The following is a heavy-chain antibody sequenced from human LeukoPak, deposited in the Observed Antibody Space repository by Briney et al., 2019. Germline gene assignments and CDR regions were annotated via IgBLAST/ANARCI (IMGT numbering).Heavy chain of an antibody. CDR1: GGSISSSSYY. J-gene: IGHJ3*02. Sequence: SETLSLTCTVSGGSISSSSYYWSWIRQPPGKGLEWIGEINHSGSTNYNPSLKSRVIISVDTSKNQFSLKLSSVTAADTAVYYCARGRSYYYDSSVYYYYVFDIWGQGTMVTVSS. D-gene: IGHD3-22*01. CDR3: ARGRSYYYDSSVYYYYVFDI. V-gene: IGHV4-39*07. CDR2: INHSGST.